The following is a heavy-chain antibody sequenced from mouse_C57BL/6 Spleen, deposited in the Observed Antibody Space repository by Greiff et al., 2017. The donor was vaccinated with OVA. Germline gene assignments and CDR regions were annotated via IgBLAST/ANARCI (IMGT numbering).Heavy chain of an antibody. CDR2: INPNNGGT. CDR1: GYTFTDYY. V-gene: IGHV1-26*01. J-gene: IGHJ4*01. Sequence: EVQLQQSGPELVKPGASVKISCKASGYTFTDYYMNWVKQSHGKSLEWIGDINPNNGGTSYNQKFKGKATLTVDKSSSTAYMELRSLTSEDSAVYYCARPSASDGYYYYYAMDYWGQGTSVTVSS. CDR3: ARPSASDGYYYYYAMDY. D-gene: IGHD2-3*01.